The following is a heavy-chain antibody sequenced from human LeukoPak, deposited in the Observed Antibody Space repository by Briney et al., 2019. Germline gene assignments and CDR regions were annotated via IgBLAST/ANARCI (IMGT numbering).Heavy chain of an antibody. CDR3: ARHHDGVDY. Sequence: SETLSLTCAVSGYSISSGYYWGWIRQPPGKGLEWIGSIYHSGSTYYNPSLKSRVTISVDTSKNQFSLKLSSVTAADTAVYYCARHHDGVDYWGQGTLVTVSS. J-gene: IGHJ4*02. CDR1: GYSISSGYY. CDR2: IYHSGST. D-gene: IGHD1-1*01. V-gene: IGHV4-38-2*01.